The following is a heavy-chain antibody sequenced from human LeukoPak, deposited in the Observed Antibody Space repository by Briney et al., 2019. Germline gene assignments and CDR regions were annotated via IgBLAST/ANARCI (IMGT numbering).Heavy chain of an antibody. CDR2: IYYSGST. D-gene: IGHD3-10*01. CDR1: GGSISSGGYY. CDR3: ARDGSGSSYFDY. Sequence: SETLSLTCTVSGGSISSGGYYWSWIRQHPGKGLEWIGYIYYSGSTYYNPSLKSRVTISVDTSKNQFSLKLSSVTAADTAVYYCARDGSGSSYFDYWGQGTLVTVSS. V-gene: IGHV4-31*03. J-gene: IGHJ4*02.